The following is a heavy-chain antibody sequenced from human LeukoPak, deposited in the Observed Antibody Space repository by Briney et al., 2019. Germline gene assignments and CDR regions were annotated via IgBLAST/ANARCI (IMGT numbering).Heavy chain of an antibody. V-gene: IGHV1-18*01. CDR3: AREESYGDYVGYFQH. CDR2: ISAYNGNT. D-gene: IGHD4-17*01. CDR1: GYTFTSYG. J-gene: IGHJ1*01. Sequence: EASVKVSCKASGYTFTSYGISWVRQAPGQGLEWMGWISAYNGNTNYAQKLQGRVTMTTDTSTSTAYMELRSLRYEDTAVYYCAREESYGDYVGYFQHWGQGTLVTVSS.